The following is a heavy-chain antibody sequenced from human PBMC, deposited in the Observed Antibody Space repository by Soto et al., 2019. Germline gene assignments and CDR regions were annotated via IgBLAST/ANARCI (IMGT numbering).Heavy chain of an antibody. V-gene: IGHV4-31*03. D-gene: IGHD2-21*02. CDR1: GGSISSGGYY. CDR3: ASAGCGGDCYRDAFDI. J-gene: IGHJ3*02. CDR2: IYYSGST. Sequence: QVQLQESGPGLVKPSQTLSLTCTVSGGSISSGGYYWSWIRQHPGKGLEWIGYIYYSGSTYYNPSLKSRVTISVDTSKNQFSLKLSSVTAADTAVYYCASAGCGGDCYRDAFDIWGQGTMVTVSS.